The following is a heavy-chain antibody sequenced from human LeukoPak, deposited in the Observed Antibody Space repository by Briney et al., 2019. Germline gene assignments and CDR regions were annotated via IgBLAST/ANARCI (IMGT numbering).Heavy chain of an antibody. CDR1: GFMFSQYA. Sequence: GGSLRLSCGASGFMFSQYAMNWVRQAPAQGLEWVAIISYGGNNQNYAESVKGRFTISRDNTNNTVYLQMTSLRPEDTAVYYCARAPDSSGYYYQFDYWGQGTLVTVSS. J-gene: IGHJ4*02. V-gene: IGHV3-30-3*01. D-gene: IGHD3-22*01. CDR3: ARAPDSSGYYYQFDY. CDR2: ISYGGNNQ.